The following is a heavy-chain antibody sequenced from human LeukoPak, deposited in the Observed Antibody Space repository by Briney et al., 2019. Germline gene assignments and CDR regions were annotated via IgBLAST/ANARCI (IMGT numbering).Heavy chain of an antibody. CDR1: GFTFSSHA. CDR2: ISYDGIDK. V-gene: IGHV3-30*01. Sequence: GGSLRLSCAASGFTFSSHAKNWVRQAPGKGLEWVAAISYDGIDKLYEAFVKGRFTISRDNVRNTLYLQMDSLRAEDTAVYFCARDRGFCSGTSCAYIYYYMDVWGNGTTASVSS. D-gene: IGHD2-2*01. CDR3: ARDRGFCSGTSCAYIYYYMDV. J-gene: IGHJ6*03.